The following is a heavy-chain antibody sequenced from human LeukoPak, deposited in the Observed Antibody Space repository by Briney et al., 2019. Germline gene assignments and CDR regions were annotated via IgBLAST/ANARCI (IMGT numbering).Heavy chain of an antibody. D-gene: IGHD2-15*01. CDR3: VSIHCSGGSCPD. CDR1: GFTFSSYG. Sequence: GSLRLSCAASGFTFSSYGMHWVRQAPGKGLEWVAVISYDGSNKYYADSVKGRFTISRDNSKNTLYLQMSSLRAEDTAVYYCVSIHCSGGSCPDWGQGTLVTVSS. CDR2: ISYDGSNK. V-gene: IGHV3-30*03. J-gene: IGHJ4*02.